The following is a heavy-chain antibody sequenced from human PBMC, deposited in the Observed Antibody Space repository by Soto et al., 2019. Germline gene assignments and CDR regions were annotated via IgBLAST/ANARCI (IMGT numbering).Heavy chain of an antibody. CDR2: IYYSGST. Sequence: SETLSLTCTVSGGSISSSSYYWGLIRQPPGKGLEWIGSIYYSGSTYYNPSLKSRVTISVDTSKNQFSLKLSSVTAADTAVYYCARHEISGAYIMYNWFDPWGQGTLVTVSP. J-gene: IGHJ5*02. CDR3: ARHEISGAYIMYNWFDP. V-gene: IGHV4-39*01. D-gene: IGHD3-3*02. CDR1: GGSISSSSYY.